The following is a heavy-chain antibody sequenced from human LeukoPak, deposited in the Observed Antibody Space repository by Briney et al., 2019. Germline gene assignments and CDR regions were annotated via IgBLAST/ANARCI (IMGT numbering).Heavy chain of an antibody. V-gene: IGHV1-2*02. CDR2: INPNSGGT. CDR1: GYTFTSHY. J-gene: IGHJ4*02. CDR3: ARVIVGGAFDY. Sequence: ASVKVSCKASGYTFTSHYMHWVRQAPGQGLEWMGWINPNSGGTNYAQKFQGRVTMTRDTSISTAYTELSRLRSDDTAVYYCARVIVGGAFDYWGQGTLVTVSS. D-gene: IGHD3-16*01.